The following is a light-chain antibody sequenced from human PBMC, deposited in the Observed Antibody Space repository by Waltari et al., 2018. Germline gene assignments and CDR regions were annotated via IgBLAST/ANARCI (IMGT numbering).Light chain of an antibody. CDR1: QSLVHSDGNTY. CDR2: KVS. J-gene: IGKJ1*01. Sequence: DVVMTQSPLSLPVTLGQPATISCRSSQSLVHSDGNTYLSWFQQRPGQSPRRLIYKVSNRDSGVPDRFSGSGSGTGFTLKISRVDAEDVGVYYCMQGTDWPRWTFGQGTKVEIK. CDR3: MQGTDWPRWT. V-gene: IGKV2-30*02.